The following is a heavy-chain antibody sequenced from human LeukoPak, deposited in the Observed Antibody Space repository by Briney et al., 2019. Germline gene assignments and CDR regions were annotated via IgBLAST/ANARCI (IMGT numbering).Heavy chain of an antibody. V-gene: IGHV4-61*01. D-gene: IGHD6-13*01. CDR1: GGSISSSSYY. CDR2: IYYSGST. Sequence: SETLSLTCTVSGGSISSSSYYWSWIRQPPGKGLEWIGYIYYSGSTNYNPSLKSRVTISVDTSKSQFSLKLSSVTAADTAVYYCARNPGYSSSWCDYWGQGTLVTVSS. CDR3: ARNPGYSSSWCDY. J-gene: IGHJ4*02.